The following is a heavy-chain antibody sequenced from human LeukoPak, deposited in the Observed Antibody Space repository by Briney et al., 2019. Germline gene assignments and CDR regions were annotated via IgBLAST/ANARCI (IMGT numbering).Heavy chain of an antibody. V-gene: IGHV1-46*01. Sequence: ASVKVSCKASGYTFTSYYMHWVRQAPGQGLEWMGIINPSGGSTSYAQKFQGRVTMTRDTSTSTVYMELSSLRSEDTAVYYCARDLEETGYSGYEVMSEVNDYWGQGTLVTVSS. CDR2: INPSGGST. D-gene: IGHD5-12*01. J-gene: IGHJ4*02. CDR1: GYTFTSYY. CDR3: ARDLEETGYSGYEVMSEVNDY.